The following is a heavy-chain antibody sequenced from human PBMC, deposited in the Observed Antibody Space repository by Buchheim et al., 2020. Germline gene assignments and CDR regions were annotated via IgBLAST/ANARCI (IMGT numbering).Heavy chain of an antibody. J-gene: IGHJ5*02. CDR1: GFTFSSYW. Sequence: EVQLVESGGGLVQPGGSLRLSCAASGFTFSSYWMHWVRQAPGKGLVWVSRINSDGSSTSYADSVKGRFTISRDNATNTLYLQMNSLRAEDTAVYYCARGAYYYDSSGYPEISQFDPWGQGTL. CDR2: INSDGSST. V-gene: IGHV3-74*01. D-gene: IGHD3-22*01. CDR3: ARGAYYYDSSGYPEISQFDP.